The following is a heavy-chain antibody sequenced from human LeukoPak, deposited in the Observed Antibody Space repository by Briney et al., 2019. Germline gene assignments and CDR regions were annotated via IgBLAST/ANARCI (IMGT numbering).Heavy chain of an antibody. CDR3: ARGGDYYDSSGPRVAFDY. V-gene: IGHV4-30-2*01. D-gene: IGHD3-22*01. Sequence: SQTLSLTCAVSGGSISSGGYSWSWIRQPPGKGLEWIGYIYHSGSTYYNRSLKSRVTISVDRSKNQFSLKLSSVTAADTAVYYCARGGDYYDSSGPRVAFDYWGQGTLVTVSS. CDR2: IYHSGST. J-gene: IGHJ4*02. CDR1: GGSISSGGYS.